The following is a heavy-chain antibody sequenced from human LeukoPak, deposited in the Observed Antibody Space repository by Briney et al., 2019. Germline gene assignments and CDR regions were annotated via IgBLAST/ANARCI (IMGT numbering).Heavy chain of an antibody. CDR3: ARMGYCSSTSCPPLTRMDV. J-gene: IGHJ6*02. CDR1: GFTFSNYW. Sequence: GGSLRLSCAASGFTFSNYWMSWVRQAPGKGLEWVANIKQDGGEKYYVDSVKGRFTISRDNAKNSLYLQMNSLRAEDTAVYYCARMGYCSSTSCPPLTRMDVWGQGTTVTASS. D-gene: IGHD2-2*01. V-gene: IGHV3-7*01. CDR2: IKQDGGEK.